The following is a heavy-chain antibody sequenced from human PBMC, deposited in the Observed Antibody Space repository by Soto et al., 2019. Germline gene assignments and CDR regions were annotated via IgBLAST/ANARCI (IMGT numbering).Heavy chain of an antibody. D-gene: IGHD1-26*01. J-gene: IGHJ4*02. V-gene: IGHV1-18*01. CDR1: GYTFTRYY. Sequence: ASVKVSCKASGYTFTRYYINWVRQAPGQGLEWMGWVSAYNGNTHYEQKLQGRVTLTTDTSTSTAYMELRSLRFDVTAVYFCARGGQWDFLSDYWGQGTLVTVSS. CDR3: ARGGQWDFLSDY. CDR2: VSAYNGNT.